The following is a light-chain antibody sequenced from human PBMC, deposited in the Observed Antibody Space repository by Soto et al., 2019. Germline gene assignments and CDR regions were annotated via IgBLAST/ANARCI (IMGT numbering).Light chain of an antibody. CDR1: QGISSY. J-gene: IGKJ4*01. CDR2: AAS. V-gene: IGKV1-9*01. CDR3: QQLNSYPRT. Sequence: DIQLTQSPSFLSASVGDRVTITCRASQGISSYLAWYQHKPVKAPKLLIYAASTLQSGVPSRFSGSGSGTEFTLTISSLQPEDFATYYCQQLNSYPRTFGGGTKVEIK.